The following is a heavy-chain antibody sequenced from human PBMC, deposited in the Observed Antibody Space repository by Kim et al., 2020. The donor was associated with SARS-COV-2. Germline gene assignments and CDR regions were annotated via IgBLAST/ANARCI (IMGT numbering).Heavy chain of an antibody. D-gene: IGHD6-13*01. Sequence: YANSVKGRFTISRDNSKNTLYLQMGSLRAEDMAVYYCARGISSSWYRFDYWGQGTLVTVSS. J-gene: IGHJ4*02. V-gene: IGHV3-64*01. CDR3: ARGISSSWYRFDY.